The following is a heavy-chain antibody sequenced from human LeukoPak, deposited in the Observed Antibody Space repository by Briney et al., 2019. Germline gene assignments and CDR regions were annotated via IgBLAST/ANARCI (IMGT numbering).Heavy chain of an antibody. J-gene: IGHJ4*02. D-gene: IGHD6-13*01. V-gene: IGHV4-39*01. Sequence: SETLSLTCTVSGGSISSSSYYWGWIRQPPGKGLEWIGSIYYSGSTYYNPSLKSRVTISVDTSKNQFSLKLSSVTAADTAVYYCARVGSSSWSGFDYWGQGTLVTVSS. CDR2: IYYSGST. CDR3: ARVGSSSWSGFDY. CDR1: GGSISSSSYY.